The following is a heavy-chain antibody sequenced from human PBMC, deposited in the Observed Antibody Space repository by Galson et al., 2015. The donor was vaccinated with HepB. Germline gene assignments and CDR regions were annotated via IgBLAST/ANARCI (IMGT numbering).Heavy chain of an antibody. CDR2: ISSDGSNK. D-gene: IGHD2-2*01. CDR1: GFTFTDSS. V-gene: IGHV3-30*04. J-gene: IGHJ4*02. CDR3: ARDGRERQPLPAY. Sequence: SLRLSCAASGFTFTDSSMHWVRQTPDKGLEWVAIISSDGSNKNYADSVKGRFTISSDNSKNTLYLRVSSLKTEDTAVYYCARDGRERQPLPAYWGQGTLVTVAS.